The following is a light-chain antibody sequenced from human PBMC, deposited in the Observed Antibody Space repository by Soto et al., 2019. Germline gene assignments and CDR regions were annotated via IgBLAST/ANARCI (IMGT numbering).Light chain of an antibody. CDR1: QSLLHSTGNNF. CDR2: LGS. V-gene: IGKV2-28*01. Sequence: DIVMTQSPLFLPVTPGEPASISCRSSQSLLHSTGNNFLDWYLQKPGQSPQLLIYLGSNRASGVPDRFSGSGSGTDFTLKISRVEAEDVGVYYCMQALQAPNTFGQGTKLEIK. J-gene: IGKJ2*01. CDR3: MQALQAPNT.